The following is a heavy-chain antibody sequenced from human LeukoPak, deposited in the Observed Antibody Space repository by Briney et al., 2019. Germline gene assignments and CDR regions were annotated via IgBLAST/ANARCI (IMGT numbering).Heavy chain of an antibody. CDR1: SVSISSYY. V-gene: IGHV4-59*01. CDR2: IYYSGST. D-gene: IGHD6-6*01. Sequence: PSETLSLTCTVSSVSISSYYWNWLRQPPGKGLEWMGYIYYSGSTNYKPSLKSRVTLSVDTSKNQFSLKLSSVTAADTAVYYCARGARYSSSPFDYWGQGTLVTVSS. J-gene: IGHJ4*02. CDR3: ARGARYSSSPFDY.